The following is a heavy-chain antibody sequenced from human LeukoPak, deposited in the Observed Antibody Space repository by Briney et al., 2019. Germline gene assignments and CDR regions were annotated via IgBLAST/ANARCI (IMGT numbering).Heavy chain of an antibody. CDR3: AKEPKWELGVFDY. CDR2: ISWNSGSI. D-gene: IGHD1-26*01. CDR1: GFTFDDYA. J-gene: IGHJ4*02. V-gene: IGHV3-9*01. Sequence: SGGSLRLSCAASGFTFDDYAMHWVRQAPGKGLEWVSGISWNSGSIGYADSVKGRFTISRDNAKNSLYLQMNSLRAEDTALYYCAKEPKWELGVFDYWGQGTLVTVSS.